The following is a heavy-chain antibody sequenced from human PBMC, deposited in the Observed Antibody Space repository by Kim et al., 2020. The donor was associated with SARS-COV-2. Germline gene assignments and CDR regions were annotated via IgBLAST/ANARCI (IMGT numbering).Heavy chain of an antibody. D-gene: IGHD5-18*01. CDR3: ARGPTAMALGGWFDP. J-gene: IGHJ5*02. CDR1: GGSFSGYY. Sequence: SETLSLTCAVYGGSFSGYYWSWIRQPPGKGLEWIGEINHSGSTNYNPSLKSRVTISVDTSKNQFSLKLSSVTAADTAVYYCARGPTAMALGGWFDPWGQGTLVTVSS. CDR2: INHSGST. V-gene: IGHV4-34*01.